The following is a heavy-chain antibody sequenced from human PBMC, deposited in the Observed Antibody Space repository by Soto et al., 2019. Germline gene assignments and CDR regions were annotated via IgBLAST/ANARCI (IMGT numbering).Heavy chain of an antibody. D-gene: IGHD1-20*01. J-gene: IGHJ4*02. CDR3: AKGKNDYNWDNRPPFDY. V-gene: IGHV3-23*01. CDR1: GFTLRNYA. Sequence: EVQLLESGGGVVQPGGSLRLSCEVSGFTLRNYAMTWIRQAPGKGLEWVSLISANDVGTYYAESVKTRFTTSTDQSRNTVYLQMDSLRADDTAIYYCAKGKNDYNWDNRPPFDYWGQGTLVTVSS. CDR2: ISANDVGT.